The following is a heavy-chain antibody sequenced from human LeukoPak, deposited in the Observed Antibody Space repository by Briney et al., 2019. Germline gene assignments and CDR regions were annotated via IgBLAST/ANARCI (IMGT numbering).Heavy chain of an antibody. D-gene: IGHD3-22*01. CDR3: AKDDSSGYYWFDP. V-gene: IGHV1-2*02. CDR1: GYTFTGYY. CDR2: INPNSGGT. Sequence: ASVKVSCKASGYTFTGYYMHWVRQPPGQGLEGMGWINPNSGGTNYAQKFQGRVTMTRDTSISTAYMELSRLRSDDTAVYYCAKDDSSGYYWFDPWGQGTLVTVSS. J-gene: IGHJ5*02.